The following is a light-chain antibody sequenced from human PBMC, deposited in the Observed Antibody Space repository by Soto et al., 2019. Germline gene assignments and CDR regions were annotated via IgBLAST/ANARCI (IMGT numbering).Light chain of an antibody. V-gene: IGKV1-12*01. CDR2: TAS. CDR1: QGVSTW. CDR3: HQAASFPIT. J-gene: IGKJ5*01. Sequence: DIQMTQSPSSVSASVGERVTITCRASQGVSTWLAWYQQKPGKAPNLLIYTASSLQSGVPSRFSGSGSGTDFTLTINGLQPEDFAPYYCHQAASFPITFGQRTRLEIK.